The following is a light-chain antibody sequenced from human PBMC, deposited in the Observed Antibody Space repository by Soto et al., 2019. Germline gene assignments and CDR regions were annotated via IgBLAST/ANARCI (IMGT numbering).Light chain of an antibody. CDR2: NVS. CDR1: SGDDGGYNY. V-gene: IGLV2-14*01. CDR3: SSYTSSRTLAA. Sequence: QSALTQPASVSGSPGQSITISCTGTSGDDGGYNYVSWYQQHPGRAPKLMIYNVSNRPSGISTRFSGSKSGNTASLTSSGLQTEDEADYYCSSYTSSRTLAAFGGGTQLTV. J-gene: IGLJ2*01.